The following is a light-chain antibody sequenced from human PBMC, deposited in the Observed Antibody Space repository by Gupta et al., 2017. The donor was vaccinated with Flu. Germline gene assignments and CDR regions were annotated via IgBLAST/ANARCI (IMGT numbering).Light chain of an antibody. CDR3: QTWGTGIGV. V-gene: IGLV4-69*01. Sequence: QLVLTQSPSASASLGASVKLTRTLSSGHSSYAIAWHQQQPEKGPRYLMKFNSDGSHSKGDGIPDRFSGSSSGAERYLTISSLQSEDEADYYCQTWGTGIGVFGGGTKLTVL. J-gene: IGLJ3*02. CDR1: SGHSSYA. CDR2: FNSDGSH.